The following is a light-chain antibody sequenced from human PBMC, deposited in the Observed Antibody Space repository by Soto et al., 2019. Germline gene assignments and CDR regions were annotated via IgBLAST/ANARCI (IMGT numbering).Light chain of an antibody. V-gene: IGLV2-8*01. CDR3: SSYAGSSNV. CDR2: EVY. CDR1: FNDVGGYNY. Sequence: QSVLTQPPSASGSPGQSVTISCTGTFNDVGGYNYASWYQQHPGKAPKVIIYEVYKRPSGVPDRFSGSKSGNTASLTVSGLQAEDEADYYCSSYAGSSNVFGTGTKVTVL. J-gene: IGLJ1*01.